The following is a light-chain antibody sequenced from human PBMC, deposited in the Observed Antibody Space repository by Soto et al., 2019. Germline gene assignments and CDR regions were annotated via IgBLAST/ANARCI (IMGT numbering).Light chain of an antibody. J-gene: IGLJ1*01. CDR3: SSHAGTNGAFV. CDR1: NSDVGAYDY. V-gene: IGLV2-11*01. CDR2: DVS. Sequence: QSVLTQPRSVSGSPGQSVIISCTGTNSDVGAYDYVSWYQQHPGKAPKLMIYDVSKRPSGVPDRFSGSKSGNTASLTVSGLQAEDEADYYCSSHAGTNGAFVFGTGTKVTVL.